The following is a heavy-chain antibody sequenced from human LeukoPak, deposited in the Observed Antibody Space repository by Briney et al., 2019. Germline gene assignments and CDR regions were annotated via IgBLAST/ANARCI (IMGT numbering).Heavy chain of an antibody. CDR3: AKNGDRGAYCTGGTCYPYFYYYMDV. CDR1: GFTFSTYG. Sequence: GGSLRLSCAASGFTFSTYGMHWVRQAPGKGLEWVAFIRSDGSHTYCADSVKGRFTISRDNSKNTLYLQMNSLRAEDTAIYYCAKNGDRGAYCTGGTCYPYFYYYMDVWGKGTTVTI. V-gene: IGHV3-30*02. CDR2: IRSDGSHT. J-gene: IGHJ6*03. D-gene: IGHD2-15*01.